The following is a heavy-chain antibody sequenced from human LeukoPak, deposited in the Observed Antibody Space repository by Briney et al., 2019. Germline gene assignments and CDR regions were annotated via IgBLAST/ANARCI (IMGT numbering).Heavy chain of an antibody. Sequence: SETLSLTCAVSGYSISSGYYWGWIRQPPGKGLEWIGSIYHSGSTYYTPSLKSRVTISVDTSKNQFSLKLSSVTAADTAVYYCARHVSCSSTSCYIIDYWGQGTLVTVSS. CDR3: ARHVSCSSTSCYIIDY. CDR2: IYHSGST. V-gene: IGHV4-38-2*01. CDR1: GYSISSGYY. J-gene: IGHJ4*02. D-gene: IGHD2-2*02.